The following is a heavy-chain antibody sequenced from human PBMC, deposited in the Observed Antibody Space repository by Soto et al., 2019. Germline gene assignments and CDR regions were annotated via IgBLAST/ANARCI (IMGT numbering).Heavy chain of an antibody. CDR2: ISWDGGST. CDR3: AKDTGYCSSTSCYDYYYYGMDV. D-gene: IGHD2-2*01. CDR1: GFTFDDYT. J-gene: IGHJ6*02. Sequence: EVQLVESGGVVVQPGGSLRLSCAASGFTFDDYTMHWVRQAPGKGLEWVSLISWDGGSTYYADSVKGRFTISRDNSKNSMYLKMNSLITEESALYYCAKDTGYCSSTSCYDYYYYGMDVWGQGTTVTVSS. V-gene: IGHV3-43*01.